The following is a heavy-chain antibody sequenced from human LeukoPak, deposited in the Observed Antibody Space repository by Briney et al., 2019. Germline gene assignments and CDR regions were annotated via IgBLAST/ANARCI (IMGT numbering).Heavy chain of an antibody. D-gene: IGHD3-16*01. CDR2: IIPIFGTA. J-gene: IGHJ6*03. CDR1: GGTFSSYA. CDR3: ATRAGGTTDYYYYMDV. Sequence: SVKVSCKASGGTFSSYAISWVRQAPGQGLEWLGGIIPIFGTANYAQKFQGRVTITADKSTSTAYMELSSLRSEDTAVYYCATRAGGTTDYYYYMDVWGKGTTVTVSS. V-gene: IGHV1-69*06.